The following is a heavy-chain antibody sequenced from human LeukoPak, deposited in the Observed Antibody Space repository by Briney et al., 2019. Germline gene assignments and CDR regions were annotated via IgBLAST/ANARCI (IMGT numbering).Heavy chain of an antibody. CDR3: ARDGREYYYDSSGYYYPYYFDY. CDR2: ISHDGIKK. V-gene: IGHV3-30*04. J-gene: IGHJ4*02. D-gene: IGHD3-22*01. Sequence: PGGSLRLSCAASRFTFSDYLIHWVRQAPGKGLEWVAVISHDGIKKYYTDSVKGRFTISRDNSKNTLYLQMNSLRAEDTAVYYCARDGREYYYDSSGYYYPYYFDYWGQGTLVTVSS. CDR1: RFTFSDYL.